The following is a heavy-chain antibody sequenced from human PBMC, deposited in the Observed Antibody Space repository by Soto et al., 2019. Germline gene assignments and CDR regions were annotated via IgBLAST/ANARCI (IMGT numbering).Heavy chain of an antibody. CDR3: VRSVSSSRFDL. Sequence: QAQPRESGPGLVKPSETLSLTCTVSDGSIGNYYWTWLRQSPEKGLEWIGYICYIGSTNYNPALKSGITTAEDRSKNQFFLTLRSVTAEDTAVYFCVRSVSSSRFDLGGPGTLVTVSS. CDR1: DGSIGNYY. CDR2: ICYIGST. J-gene: IGHJ5*02. V-gene: IGHV4-59*03.